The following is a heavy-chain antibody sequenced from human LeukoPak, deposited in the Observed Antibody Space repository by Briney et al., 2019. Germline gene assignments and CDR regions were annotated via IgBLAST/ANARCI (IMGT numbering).Heavy chain of an antibody. Sequence: GGSLRLSCSASGFTFSNYAMSWIRQGPGKGLEWVSAIGGSSGDTYYIDSVKGRFTISRDNSKSTLYLQMNSLRAEDTAVYFCVKDPDSSGWADWGQGTLVTVSS. CDR3: VKDPDSSGWAD. CDR2: IGGSSGDT. CDR1: GFTFSNYA. J-gene: IGHJ4*02. D-gene: IGHD6-19*01. V-gene: IGHV3-23*01.